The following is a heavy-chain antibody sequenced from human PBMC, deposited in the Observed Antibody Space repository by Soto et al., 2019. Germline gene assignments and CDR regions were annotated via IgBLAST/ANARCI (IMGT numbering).Heavy chain of an antibody. CDR1: GFTFSVSA. J-gene: IGHJ4*02. Sequence: GSLRLSCAASGFTFSVSAMHWVRQASGKGLEWVGRIRSKANSYATAYVASVKGRFTISRDDSKNTAYLQMNSLKTEDTAVYYCTSQGYSYGFVYWGQGTLVTVS. CDR2: IRSKANSYAT. CDR3: TSQGYSYGFVY. D-gene: IGHD5-18*01. V-gene: IGHV3-73*01.